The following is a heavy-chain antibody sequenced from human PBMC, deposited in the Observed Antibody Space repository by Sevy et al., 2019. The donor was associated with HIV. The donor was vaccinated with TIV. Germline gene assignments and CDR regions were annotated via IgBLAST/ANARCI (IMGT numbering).Heavy chain of an antibody. CDR3: AREWSWAYFDS. D-gene: IGHD3-10*01. CDR1: GFTFSNAW. CDR2: VKKDGSER. J-gene: IGHJ4*02. V-gene: IGHV3-7*03. Sequence: GGSLRLSCAASGFTFSNAWMSWVRQAPGKGLDWVANVKKDGSERYYADSVKGRFTISRDNAKNLLYLQMNSLTAEDTAIYYCAREWSWAYFDSWGQGTLVTVSS.